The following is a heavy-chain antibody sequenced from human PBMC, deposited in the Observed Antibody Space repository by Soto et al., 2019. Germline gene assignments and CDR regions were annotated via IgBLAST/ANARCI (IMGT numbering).Heavy chain of an antibody. CDR3: ARSEVITERCDY. J-gene: IGHJ4*02. CDR1: GYIFTSYA. Sequence: ASVKVSCKASGYIFTSYAIHWVRQAPGQRLEWMGWINAGKGNTKYSQKFQGRVTITRDTSASVAYMELSNLASQDTAVYYCARSEVITERCDYWGQGTPVTGSS. D-gene: IGHD1-20*01. CDR2: INAGKGNT. V-gene: IGHV1-3*01.